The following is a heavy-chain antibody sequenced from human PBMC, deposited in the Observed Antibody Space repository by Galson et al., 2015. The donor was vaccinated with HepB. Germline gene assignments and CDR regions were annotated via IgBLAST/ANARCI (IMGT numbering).Heavy chain of an antibody. CDR2: IYYSESI. Sequence: SETLSLTCTVSGASISSNYWSWIRQPPGKGLEWIGYIYYSESINYNPSFKSRVTISVDTSKNQISLRLSSVTAADTAVYYCARELHTYRSGWDADYWGQGALVTVSS. CDR3: ARELHTYRSGWDADY. V-gene: IGHV4-59*01. J-gene: IGHJ4*02. CDR1: GASISSNY. D-gene: IGHD6-19*01.